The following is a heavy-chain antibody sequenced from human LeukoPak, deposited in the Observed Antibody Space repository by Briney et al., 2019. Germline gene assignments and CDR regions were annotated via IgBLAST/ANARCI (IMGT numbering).Heavy chain of an antibody. V-gene: IGHV3-21*01. D-gene: IGHD6-19*01. Sequence: GGSLRLSCAASGFTFSSYSMNWVRQAPGKGLEWVSSISSSSSYIYYADSVKGRFTISRDNAKNSLYLQMNSLRAEDTAVYYCARGRIAVAGLGYWGQGTLVTVFS. CDR3: ARGRIAVAGLGY. CDR1: GFTFSSYS. J-gene: IGHJ4*02. CDR2: ISSSSSYI.